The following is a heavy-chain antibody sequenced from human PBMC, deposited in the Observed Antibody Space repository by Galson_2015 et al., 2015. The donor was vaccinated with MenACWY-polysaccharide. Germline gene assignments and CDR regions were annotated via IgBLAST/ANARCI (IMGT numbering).Heavy chain of an antibody. V-gene: IGHV3-23*01. J-gene: IGHJ6*02. CDR2: ITGSGGAT. CDR1: GFSFSSYA. D-gene: IGHD2-15*01. Sequence: SLRLSCAAAGFSFSSYAMSWVRQAPGKGLEWVSAITGSGGATHYVDSVKGRFTISRDNSKNTLYLQMNSLRVEDTAVYYCAKRARVVAAAWYGMDVWGQGTTVTVSS. CDR3: AKRARVVAAAWYGMDV.